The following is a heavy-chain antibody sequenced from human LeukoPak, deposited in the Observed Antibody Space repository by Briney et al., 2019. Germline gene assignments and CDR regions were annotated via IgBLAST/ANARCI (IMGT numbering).Heavy chain of an antibody. J-gene: IGHJ6*03. CDR1: GGTFSSYA. D-gene: IGHD3-9*01. V-gene: IGHV1-69*13. CDR3: ARGITRFNGDYYYYMDV. CDR2: IIPIFGTA. Sequence: SVKVSCKASGGTFSSYAISWVRQAPGQGLEWMGGIIPIFGTANYAQKFQGRVTITADESTSTAYMELSSLRSEDTAVYYCARGITRFNGDYYYYMDVWGKGTTVTISS.